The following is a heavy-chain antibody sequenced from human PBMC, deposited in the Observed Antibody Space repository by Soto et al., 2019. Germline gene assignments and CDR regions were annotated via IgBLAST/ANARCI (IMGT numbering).Heavy chain of an antibody. V-gene: IGHV4-34*01. CDR1: GGSFSGYY. CDR3: ARGAWYYDFWSGRNWFDP. CDR2: INHSGST. D-gene: IGHD3-3*01. Sequence: PSETLSLTCAVYGGSFSGYYWSWIRQPPGKGLEWIGEINHSGSTNYNPSLKSRVTISVDTSKNQFSLKLSSVTAADTAVYYCARGAWYYDFWSGRNWFDPWGQGTLVTVSS. J-gene: IGHJ5*02.